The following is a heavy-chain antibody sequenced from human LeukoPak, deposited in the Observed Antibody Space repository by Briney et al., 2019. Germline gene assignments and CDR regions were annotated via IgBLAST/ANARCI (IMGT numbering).Heavy chain of an antibody. Sequence: PSETLSLTCTVSGGSISSYYWSWIRQPAGKGLEWIGRCYTSGSTNYNPSLRSRVTMSVDTSKNHFSLKLSSVTAADTAVYYCARIASRNMIVVVMGFDYWGQGTLVTVSS. CDR2: CYTSGST. D-gene: IGHD3-22*01. V-gene: IGHV4-4*07. CDR1: GGSISSYY. J-gene: IGHJ4*02. CDR3: ARIASRNMIVVVMGFDY.